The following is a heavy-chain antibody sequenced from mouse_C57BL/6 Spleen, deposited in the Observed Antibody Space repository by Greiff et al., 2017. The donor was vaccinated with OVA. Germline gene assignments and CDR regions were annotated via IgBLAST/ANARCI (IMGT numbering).Heavy chain of an antibody. D-gene: IGHD1-1*01. CDR1: GFTFSDYG. CDR3: ANYYGSSAYAMDY. CDR2: ISSGSSTI. J-gene: IGHJ4*01. V-gene: IGHV5-17*01. Sequence: EVKLVESGGGLVKPGGSLTLSCAASGFTFSDYGMHWVRQAPEKGLEWVAYISSGSSTIYYADTVKGRFTISRDNAKNTLFLQMTSLRSEDTAMYYCANYYGSSAYAMDYWGQGTSVTVSS.